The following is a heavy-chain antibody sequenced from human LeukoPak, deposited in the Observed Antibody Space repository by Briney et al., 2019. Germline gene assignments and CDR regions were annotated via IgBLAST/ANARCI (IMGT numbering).Heavy chain of an antibody. D-gene: IGHD3-10*01. V-gene: IGHV3-23*01. CDR1: GFTFSSNA. CDR3: AKDAVAPGSGGDHFDY. Sequence: PGGSLRLSCAASGFTFSSNAMSWVRQAPGKGLEWVSVITGNTGSTYYADSVKGRFTISRDNSKNTLSLQMNSLRAEDTAVYYCAKDAVAPGSGGDHFDYWGQGTLVTASS. J-gene: IGHJ4*02. CDR2: ITGNTGST.